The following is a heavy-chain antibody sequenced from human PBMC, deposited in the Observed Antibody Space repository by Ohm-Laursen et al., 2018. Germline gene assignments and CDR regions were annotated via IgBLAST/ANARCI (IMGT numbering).Heavy chain of an antibody. CDR2: ISYDGGNK. Sequence: SLRLSCTASGFTFSNYGMHWVRQAPGKGLEWVAVISYDGGNKYFGDSVKGRFTISRDNAKDSLFLQMSSLRAEDTAVYYCARDSSGSGGDSDYWGQGTLVTVSS. V-gene: IGHV3-30*03. CDR3: ARDSSGSGGDSDY. D-gene: IGHD3-10*01. J-gene: IGHJ4*02. CDR1: GFTFSNYG.